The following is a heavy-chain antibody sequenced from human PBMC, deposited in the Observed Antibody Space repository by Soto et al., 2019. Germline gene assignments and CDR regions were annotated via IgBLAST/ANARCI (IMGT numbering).Heavy chain of an antibody. J-gene: IGHJ6*02. D-gene: IGHD3-10*01. CDR3: ARRIRYYYGPGNYYGMDV. V-gene: IGHV5-10-1*01. CDR1: GYSFTSYW. Sequence: GESLKISCTGSGYSFTSYWISWVRQMPGKGLEWMGRIDPSDSYTNYSPSFQGHVTISADKSISTAYLQWSSLKASDTAMYYCARRIRYYYGPGNYYGMDVWGQGTTVTVSS. CDR2: IDPSDSYT.